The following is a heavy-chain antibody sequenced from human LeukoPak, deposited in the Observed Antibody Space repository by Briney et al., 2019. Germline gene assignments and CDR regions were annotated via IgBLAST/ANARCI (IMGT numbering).Heavy chain of an antibody. CDR3: ARESYDFWSGYSLGHYYMDV. J-gene: IGHJ6*03. Sequence: SVKVSCKASGYTFTSYGISWVRQAPGQGLEWMGGIIPIFGTANYAQKLQGRVTITADESTSTAYMELSSLRSEDTAVYYCARESYDFWSGYSLGHYYMDVWGKGTTVTVSS. CDR1: GYTFTSYG. D-gene: IGHD3-3*01. V-gene: IGHV1-69*13. CDR2: IIPIFGTA.